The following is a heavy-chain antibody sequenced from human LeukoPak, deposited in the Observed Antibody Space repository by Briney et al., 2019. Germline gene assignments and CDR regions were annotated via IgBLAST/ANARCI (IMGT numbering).Heavy chain of an antibody. CDR1: GDSVSSNIAA. V-gene: IGHV6-1*01. J-gene: IGHJ4*02. Sequence: SQTLSLTCAISGDSVSSNIAAWNWIRESPSRGVEWLGRTYYRSKWFYDYAVSVKSRITINPDTSKNQFSPHLNSVTPEDTAVYYCTRGAGYFDDWGQGTLVTVSS. CDR3: TRGAGYFDD. D-gene: IGHD4/OR15-4a*01. CDR2: TYYRSKWFY.